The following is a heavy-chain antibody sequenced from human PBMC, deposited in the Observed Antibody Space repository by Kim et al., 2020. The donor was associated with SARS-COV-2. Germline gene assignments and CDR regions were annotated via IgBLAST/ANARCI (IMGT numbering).Heavy chain of an antibody. V-gene: IGHV7-4-1*02. CDR3: ARGGYFDWLFDY. J-gene: IGHJ4*02. Sequence: TDAQGLPGRVVFSLDTSVSTAYLQISSLKAEDTAVYYCARGGYFDWLFDYWGQGTLVTVSS. D-gene: IGHD3-9*01.